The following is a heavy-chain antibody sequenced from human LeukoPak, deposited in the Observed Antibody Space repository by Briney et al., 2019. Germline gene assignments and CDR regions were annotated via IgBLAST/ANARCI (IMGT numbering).Heavy chain of an antibody. V-gene: IGHV5-51*01. D-gene: IGHD1-7*01. Sequence: GESLKIYCKGPGYSFTSFWIGWVRQMPGKGLEWIGIIYPGESDTRYSPSFQGQVTISADKSICTAYLQWSSLKASDTAMYYCARWRRGSNYPTYYYYGMDIWGQGTTVTVSS. CDR3: ARWRRGSNYPTYYYYGMDI. CDR1: GYSFTSFW. J-gene: IGHJ6*02. CDR2: IYPGESDT.